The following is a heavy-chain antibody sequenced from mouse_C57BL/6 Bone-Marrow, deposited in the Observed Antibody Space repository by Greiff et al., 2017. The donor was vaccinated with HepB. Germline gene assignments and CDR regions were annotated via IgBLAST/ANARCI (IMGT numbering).Heavy chain of an antibody. V-gene: IGHV7-1*01. D-gene: IGHD5-1*01. CDR2: SRNKANDYTT. CDR3: ARDAQYYYAMDY. Sequence: EVMLVESGGGLVQSGRSLRLSCATSGFTFSDFYMEWVRQAPGKGLEWIAASRNKANDYTTEYSASVKGRFIVSRDTSQSILYLQMNALRAEDTAIYYCARDAQYYYAMDYWGQGTSVTVSS. CDR1: GFTFSDFY. J-gene: IGHJ4*01.